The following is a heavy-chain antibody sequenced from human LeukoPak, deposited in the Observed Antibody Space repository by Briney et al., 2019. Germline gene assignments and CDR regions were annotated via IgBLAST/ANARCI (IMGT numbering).Heavy chain of an antibody. D-gene: IGHD6-13*01. Sequence: PSETLSLTCTVSGYSISSGYYWGWIRQPPGKGLEWIGSIYHSGSTYYNPSLKSRVTISLDTSKNQFSLKLSSVTAADTAVYYCARDGSNGAATGGFDYWGQGTLVTVSS. CDR3: ARDGSNGAATGGFDY. CDR1: GYSISSGYY. CDR2: IYHSGST. J-gene: IGHJ4*02. V-gene: IGHV4-38-2*02.